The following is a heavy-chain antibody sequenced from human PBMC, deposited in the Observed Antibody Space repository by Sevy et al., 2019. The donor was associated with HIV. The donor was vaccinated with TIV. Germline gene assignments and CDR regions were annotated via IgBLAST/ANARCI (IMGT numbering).Heavy chain of an antibody. J-gene: IGHJ3*02. D-gene: IGHD3-22*01. V-gene: IGHV1-69*13. CDR1: GGTFSSYA. CDR2: IIPIFGTA. CDR3: ARRKEYYDSSGYYYESAFDI. Sequence: ASVKVSCKASGGTFSSYAISWVRQAPGQGLEWMGGIIPIFGTANYAQKFQGRVTITGDESTSTAYMELSSLRSEDTAVYYCARRKEYYDSSGYYYESAFDIWGQGTMVTVSS.